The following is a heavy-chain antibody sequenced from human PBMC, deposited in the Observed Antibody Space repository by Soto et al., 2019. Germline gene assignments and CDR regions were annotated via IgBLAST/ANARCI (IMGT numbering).Heavy chain of an antibody. CDR2: IRGSNNDI. CDR3: VRDKAWAFDI. Sequence: GESLRLSCAASGFSLSDYSMNWIRQAPGKGLEWLSYIRGSNNDIYYTDSVKGRLTISRDNAKNSLYLQMSSLRDEDTAVYYCVRDKAWAFDIWGQGTLVTVS. J-gene: IGHJ3*02. CDR1: GFSLSDYS. V-gene: IGHV3-21*05.